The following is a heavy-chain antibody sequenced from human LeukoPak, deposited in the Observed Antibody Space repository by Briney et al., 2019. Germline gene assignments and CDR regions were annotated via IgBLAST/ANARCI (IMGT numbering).Heavy chain of an antibody. CDR2: IYYSGST. V-gene: IGHV4-31*03. CDR3: ARDPGPGYSSGWSNAFDI. Sequence: SSETLSLTCTVSGGSISSGGYYWSWIRQHPGKGLEWIGYIYYSGSTYYNPSLKSRVTISVDTSKNQFSLKLSSVTAADTAVYYCARDPGPGYSSGWSNAFDIWGQGTMVTVSS. CDR1: GGSISSGGYY. D-gene: IGHD6-19*01. J-gene: IGHJ3*02.